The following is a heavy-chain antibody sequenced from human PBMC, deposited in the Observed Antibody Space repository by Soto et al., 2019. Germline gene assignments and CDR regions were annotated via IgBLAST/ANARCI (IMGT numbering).Heavy chain of an antibody. Sequence: GGSLRLSCAASGFTFSSYAMSWVRQAPGKGLEWVSAISGSGGSTYYADSVKGRFTISRDNSKNTLYLQMNSLRAEDTAVYYCAKDRGPYGQRISNWFDPWGQGTLVTVSS. D-gene: IGHD3-10*01. CDR1: GFTFSSYA. CDR2: ISGSGGST. CDR3: AKDRGPYGQRISNWFDP. V-gene: IGHV3-23*01. J-gene: IGHJ5*02.